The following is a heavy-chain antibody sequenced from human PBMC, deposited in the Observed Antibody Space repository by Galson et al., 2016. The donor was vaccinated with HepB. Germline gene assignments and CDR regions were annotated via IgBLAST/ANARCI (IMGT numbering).Heavy chain of an antibody. CDR1: GDTFTNYA. V-gene: IGHV1-69*04. J-gene: IGHJ5*01. CDR3: ARALAWEMAGTDS. Sequence: SVKVSCRASGDTFTNYAINWVRQAPGQGLEWMGRIIPIIDAANYAQNFQGRVTMTADKATNTAYMELSSLRFADTAVYHCARALAWEMAGTDSWGQGTLVTVFS. D-gene: IGHD1-1*01. CDR2: IIPIIDAA.